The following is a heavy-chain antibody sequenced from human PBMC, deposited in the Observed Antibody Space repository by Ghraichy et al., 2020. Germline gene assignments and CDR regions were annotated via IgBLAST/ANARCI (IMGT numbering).Heavy chain of an antibody. CDR3: ARAIPGRITIFGVVPPAFDY. D-gene: IGHD3-3*01. CDR2: INHSGST. CDR1: GGSFSGYY. V-gene: IGHV4-34*01. J-gene: IGHJ4*02. Sequence: GSLRLSCAVYGGSFSGYYWSWIRQPPGKGLEWIGEINHSGSTNYNPSLKSRVTISVDTSKNQFSLKLSSVTAADTAVYYCARAIPGRITIFGVVPPAFDYWGQGTLVTVSS.